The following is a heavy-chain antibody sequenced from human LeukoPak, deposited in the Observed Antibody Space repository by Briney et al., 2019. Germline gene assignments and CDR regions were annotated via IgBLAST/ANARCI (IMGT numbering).Heavy chain of an antibody. V-gene: IGHV1-2*02. CDR1: GYTFTDRY. CDR3: ARDHSSGFWSGFYTDY. CDR2: INPTSGGT. Sequence: VASVTVSCKASGYTFTDRYMHWVRQAPGHGLEWLGWINPTSGGTKYAQNLQGRVTLTSDTSISTAYMVLSSLTSDDTAVYYCARDHSSGFWSGFYTDYWGQGTLVTVSS. D-gene: IGHD3-3*01. J-gene: IGHJ4*02.